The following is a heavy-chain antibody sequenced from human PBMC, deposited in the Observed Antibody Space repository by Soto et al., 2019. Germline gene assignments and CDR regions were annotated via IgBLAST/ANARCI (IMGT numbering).Heavy chain of an antibody. V-gene: IGHV3-30*18. CDR2: ISYDGSNK. CDR1: GFTFSSDG. J-gene: IGHJ4*02. Sequence: QVQLVESGGGVVQPGRSLRLSCAASGFTFSSDGMYWVRQAPGKGLARVAVISYDGSNKYYADSVKGRVTISRDNSKDPIYLQMNSLGAEDTAGYYSAKADAYGDYSFDYWGQGTLVTVSS. D-gene: IGHD4-17*01. CDR3: AKADAYGDYSFDY.